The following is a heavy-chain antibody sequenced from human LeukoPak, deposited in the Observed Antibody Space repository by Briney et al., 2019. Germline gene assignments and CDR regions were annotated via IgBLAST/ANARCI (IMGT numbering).Heavy chain of an antibody. J-gene: IGHJ5*02. CDR3: ARDLPGEMATPKGDWFDP. CDR1: GGTFSSYA. CDR2: IIPIFGIA. Sequence: SVKVSCKASGGTFSSYAISWVRQAPGQGLEWMGRIIPIFGIANCAQKFQGRVTITADKSTSTAYMELSSLRSEDTAVYYCARDLPGEMATPKGDWFDPWGQGTLVTVSS. D-gene: IGHD5-24*01. V-gene: IGHV1-69*04.